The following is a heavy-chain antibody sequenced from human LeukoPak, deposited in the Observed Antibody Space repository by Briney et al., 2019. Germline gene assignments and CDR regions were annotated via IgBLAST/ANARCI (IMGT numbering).Heavy chain of an antibody. CDR2: ISSSSSYI. CDR1: GFTFSSYS. Sequence: GGSLRLSCAASGFTFSSYSMNWVRQAPGKGLEWVSSISSSSSYIYYSDSVKGRFTISRDNAKNSLYLQMNSLRAEDTAVYYCARDERGWLQFGYYFDYWGQGTLVTVSS. D-gene: IGHD5-24*01. J-gene: IGHJ4*02. V-gene: IGHV3-21*01. CDR3: ARDERGWLQFGYYFDY.